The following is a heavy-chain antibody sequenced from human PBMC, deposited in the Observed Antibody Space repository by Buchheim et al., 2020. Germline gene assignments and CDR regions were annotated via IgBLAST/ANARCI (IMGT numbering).Heavy chain of an antibody. J-gene: IGHJ4*02. Sequence: EVQLVESGGGLVQPGGSLRLSCAASGFSFSSCWMHWVRQTPGKGLLWVSRTNTDGTYTSYADSVKGRFTISRDNARNMVYLEMNSMRAEDTAVYYCVSPGIRDGYEFDYWGQGT. CDR2: TNTDGTYT. CDR3: VSPGIRDGYEFDY. CDR1: GFSFSSCW. V-gene: IGHV3-74*01. D-gene: IGHD5-24*01.